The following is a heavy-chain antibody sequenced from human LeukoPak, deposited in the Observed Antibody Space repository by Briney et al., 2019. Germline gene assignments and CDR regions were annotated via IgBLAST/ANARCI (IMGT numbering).Heavy chain of an antibody. D-gene: IGHD6-13*01. CDR3: ARVGYSSSWFRTIFDY. V-gene: IGHV4-34*01. CDR1: GGSFSGYY. J-gene: IGHJ4*02. CDR2: INHSGST. Sequence: SETLSLTCAVYGGSFSGYYWSWIRQPPGKGLEWIGEINHSGSTNYNPSLKSRVTISVDTSNNHFSLKLTSMTAADTAVYYCARVGYSSSWFRTIFDYWGQGALVTVSS.